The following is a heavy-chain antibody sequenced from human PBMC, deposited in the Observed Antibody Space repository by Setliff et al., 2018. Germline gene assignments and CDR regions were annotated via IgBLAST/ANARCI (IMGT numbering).Heavy chain of an antibody. J-gene: IGHJ5*02. CDR2: ISGSGGST. V-gene: IGHV3-23*01. Sequence: GESLKISCAASGFTFSSYAMSWVRQAPGKGLVWVSAISGSGGSTYYADSVKGRFTISRDNSKNTLYLQMNSLRAEDTAVYYCAKNGFGVVALGVNNWFDPWGQGTLVTVSS. CDR3: AKNGFGVVALGVNNWFDP. D-gene: IGHD3-10*01. CDR1: GFTFSSYA.